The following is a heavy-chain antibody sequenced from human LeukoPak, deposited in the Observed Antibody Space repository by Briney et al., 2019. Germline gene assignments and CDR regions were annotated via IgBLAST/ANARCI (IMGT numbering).Heavy chain of an antibody. CDR2: IYPGDSDT. V-gene: IGHV5-51*01. CDR3: ARLRWFGASGYFDY. J-gene: IGHJ4*02. D-gene: IGHD3-10*01. CDR1: GYTFTSYW. Sequence: GGSLKISCQGSGYTFTSYWIGWVRQMPGKGLEWMGIIYPGDSDTRYSPSFQGQVTISADKSISTAYLQWSSLKASDTAMYYCARLRWFGASGYFDYWGQGTLVTVSS.